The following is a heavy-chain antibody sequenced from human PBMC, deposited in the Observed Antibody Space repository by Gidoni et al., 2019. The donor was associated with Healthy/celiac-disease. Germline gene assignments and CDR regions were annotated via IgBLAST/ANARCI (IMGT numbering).Heavy chain of an antibody. D-gene: IGHD3-10*01. Sequence: EVQLVESGGRLVQPGGSLSLSCAASGFTVGSCWMSWVRQAPGKGLEWVANIKQDGSEKYYVDSVKGRFTISRDNAKNSLYLQMNSLRAEDTAVYYCARDRVRGFGELSGWFDPWGQGTLVTVSS. CDR1: GFTVGSCW. J-gene: IGHJ5*02. V-gene: IGHV3-7*03. CDR3: ARDRVRGFGELSGWFDP. CDR2: IKQDGSEK.